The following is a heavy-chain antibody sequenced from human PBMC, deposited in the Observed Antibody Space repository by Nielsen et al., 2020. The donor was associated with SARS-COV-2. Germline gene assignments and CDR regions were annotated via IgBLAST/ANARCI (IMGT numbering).Heavy chain of an antibody. V-gene: IGHV4-39*01. D-gene: IGHD2-2*01. Sequence: GSLRLSCTVSGGSISSSSYYWGWIRQPPGKGLEWIGSIYYSGSTYYNPSLKSRVTISVDTSKNQFSLKLSSVTAADTAVYYCARNPFVVVPAARAAWFDPWGQGTLVTVSS. J-gene: IGHJ5*02. CDR1: GGSISSSSYY. CDR2: IYYSGST. CDR3: ARNPFVVVPAARAAWFDP.